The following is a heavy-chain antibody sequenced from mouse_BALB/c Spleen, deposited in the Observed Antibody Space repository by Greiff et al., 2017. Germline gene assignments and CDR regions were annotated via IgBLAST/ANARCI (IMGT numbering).Heavy chain of an antibody. D-gene: IGHD1-1*01. J-gene: IGHJ2*01. CDR1: GFTFSSYA. V-gene: IGHV5-6-5*01. CDR3: ARGEGTTVVGQDY. CDR2: ISSGGST. Sequence: EVHLVESGGGLVKPGGSLKLSCAASGFTFSSYAMSWVRQTPEKRLEWVASISSGGSTYYPDSVKGRFTISRDNARNILYLQMSSLRSEDTAMYYCARGEGTTVVGQDYWGQGTTLTVSS.